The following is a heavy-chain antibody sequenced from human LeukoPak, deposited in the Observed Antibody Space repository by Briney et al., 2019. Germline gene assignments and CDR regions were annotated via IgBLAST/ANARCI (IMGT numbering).Heavy chain of an antibody. J-gene: IGHJ6*02. V-gene: IGHV4-34*01. CDR1: GGSFSGYY. CDR3: ARDNLAAAGPYYYYYGMDV. D-gene: IGHD6-13*01. CDR2: INHSGST. Sequence: SETLSLTCAVYGGSFSGYYWSWIRQPPGKGLEWIGEINHSGSTNYNPSLKSRVTISVDTSKNQFSLKLSSVTAADTAVYYCARDNLAAAGPYYYYYGMDVWGQGTTVTDSS.